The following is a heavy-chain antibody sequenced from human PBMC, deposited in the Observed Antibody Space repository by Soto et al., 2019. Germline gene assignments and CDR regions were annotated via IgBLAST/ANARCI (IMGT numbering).Heavy chain of an antibody. J-gene: IGHJ3*02. Sequence: ASVKVSCKASGYTFTSYYMHWVRQAPGQGLEWMGIINPSGGSTSYAQKFQGRVTMTRDTSTSTVYMELSSLRSEDTAVYYCASPTSGKIAFDIWGQGTMVTVSS. CDR3: ASPTSGKIAFDI. CDR2: INPSGGST. CDR1: GYTFTSYY. D-gene: IGHD1-26*01. V-gene: IGHV1-46*01.